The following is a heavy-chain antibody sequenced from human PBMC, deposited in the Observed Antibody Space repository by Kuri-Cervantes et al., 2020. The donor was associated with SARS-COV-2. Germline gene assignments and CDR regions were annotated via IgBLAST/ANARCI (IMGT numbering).Heavy chain of an antibody. D-gene: IGHD3-10*01. CDR1: GSTFSGSE. V-gene: IGHV1-58*02. Sequence: SVKVSCKASGSTFSGSEIQGVRQARGQRLEWIGWIVVGSGNTDYAREFQERVTITRDMSTNTVYMELSGLRSDDTAMYYCSPFYYRSINNWSDPWGQGTQVTVSS. CDR3: SPFYYRSINNWSDP. CDR2: IVVGSGNT. J-gene: IGHJ5*02.